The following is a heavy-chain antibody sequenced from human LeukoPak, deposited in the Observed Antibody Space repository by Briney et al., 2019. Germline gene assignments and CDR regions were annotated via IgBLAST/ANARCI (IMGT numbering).Heavy chain of an antibody. CDR1: GGSISSYY. D-gene: IGHD5-18*01. J-gene: IGHJ6*02. CDR3: ARHVKGLQLHYYYGMDV. V-gene: IGHV4-59*08. CDR2: IYYSGST. Sequence: SETLSLTCTVSGGSISSYYWSGIRQPPGKGLEWIGYIYYSGSTNYNPSLKSRVTISVDTSKNQFSLKLSSVTAADTAVYYCARHVKGLQLHYYYGMDVWGQGTTVTVSS.